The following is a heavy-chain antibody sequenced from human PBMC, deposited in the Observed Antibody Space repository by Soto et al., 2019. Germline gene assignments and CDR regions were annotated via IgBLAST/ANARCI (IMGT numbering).Heavy chain of an antibody. J-gene: IGHJ6*02. CDR1: GYTFTSYD. V-gene: IGHV1-8*01. CDR2: MNPNSGNT. CDR3: GSRRYYYYYGMDV. Sequence: ASAQVSCKASGYTFTSYDINWVRQATGQGLEWMGWMNPNSGNTGYAQKFQGRVTMTRNTSISTAYMELSSLRSEDTAVYYCGSRRYYYYYGMDVWGQGTTVTVSS.